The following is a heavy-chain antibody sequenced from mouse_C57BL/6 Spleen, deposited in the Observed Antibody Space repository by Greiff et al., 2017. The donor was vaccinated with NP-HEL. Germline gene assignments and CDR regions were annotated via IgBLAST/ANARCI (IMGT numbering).Heavy chain of an antibody. J-gene: IGHJ3*01. CDR2: IYPGDGDT. Sequence: QVQLQQSGPELVKPGASVKISCKASGYAFSSSWMNWVKQRPGKGLEWIGRIYPGDGDTKYNGKFKGKATLTADKSSSTAYMQLSSLTSEDSAVYFCANYGNYLAWFAYWGQGTLVTVSA. CDR1: GYAFSSSW. CDR3: ANYGNYLAWFAY. V-gene: IGHV1-82*01. D-gene: IGHD2-1*01.